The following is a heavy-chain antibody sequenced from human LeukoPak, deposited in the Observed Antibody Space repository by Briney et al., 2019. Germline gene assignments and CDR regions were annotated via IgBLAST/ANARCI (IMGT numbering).Heavy chain of an antibody. J-gene: IGHJ4*02. CDR2: IYYSGST. CDR1: GGSFSSGGYY. D-gene: IGHD2-21*01. CDR3: AKGIDGDYFDY. V-gene: IGHV4-31*03. Sequence: SQTLSLTCTVSGGSFSSGGYYWIWIRQHPGTGLEWIGYIYYSGSTYYNPSLKSRVTISVDTSKNQFSLKLSSVTAADTAVYYCAKGIDGDYFDYWGQGTLVTVSS.